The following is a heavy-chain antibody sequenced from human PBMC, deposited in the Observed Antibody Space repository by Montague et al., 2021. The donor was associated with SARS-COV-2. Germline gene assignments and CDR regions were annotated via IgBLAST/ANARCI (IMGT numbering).Heavy chain of an antibody. V-gene: IGHV3-33*01. CDR1: GFTFSSYC. D-gene: IGHD3-22*01. Sequence: SRSLSCSASGFTFSSYCMHWVRQAPGKGLEWVAVIWYDGSNKYYADSVKGRFTISRDNSKNTLYLQMNSLRAEDTAVYYCARDGHYYDSSGYYYAPYYYYGMDVWGQGTTVTVSS. J-gene: IGHJ6*02. CDR2: IWYDGSNK. CDR3: ARDGHYYDSSGYYYAPYYYYGMDV.